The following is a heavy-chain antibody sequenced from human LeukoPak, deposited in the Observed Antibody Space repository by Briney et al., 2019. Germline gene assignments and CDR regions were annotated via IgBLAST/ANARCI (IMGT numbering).Heavy chain of an antibody. Sequence: TLSLTCAVSGGSISSGHSSWIWFRQSPGLGLEWIGYIYQSGSNYYNPSLKSRVAISVDRTKNQFSLKLRSVTAADTALYYRCRGGTAVDIWGQGTMVTVSS. J-gene: IGHJ3*02. CDR1: GGSISSGHSS. CDR2: IYQSGSN. D-gene: IGHD1-26*01. V-gene: IGHV4-30-2*06. CDR3: CRGGTAVDI.